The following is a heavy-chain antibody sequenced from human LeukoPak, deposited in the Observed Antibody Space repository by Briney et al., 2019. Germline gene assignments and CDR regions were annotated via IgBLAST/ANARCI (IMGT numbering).Heavy chain of an antibody. J-gene: IGHJ4*02. V-gene: IGHV3-7*01. CDR3: AREKQLLYRGSFDY. Sequence: PGGSLRLSCAASGFTFSSYWMSWVRQAPGKGLEWVANIKQDGSEKYYVDSVKGRFTISRDNAKNSLYLQMNSLRAEDTAMYYCAREKQLLYRGSFDYWGQGTLVTVSS. D-gene: IGHD2-2*02. CDR2: IKQDGSEK. CDR1: GFTFSSYW.